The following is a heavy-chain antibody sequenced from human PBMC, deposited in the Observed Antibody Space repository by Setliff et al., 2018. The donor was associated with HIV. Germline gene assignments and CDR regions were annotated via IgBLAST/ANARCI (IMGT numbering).Heavy chain of an antibody. CDR1: EFTLSGYS. CDR3: ARVANSRGYSYDFDS. D-gene: IGHD5-18*01. Sequence: LRLSCAASEFTLSGYSMSWVRQVPGKGLEWVSAIDPSGSRIFYSDSVKGRFTISRDNAKNSLYLQMNSLRAEDTAVYYCARVANSRGYSYDFDSWGQGTLVTVSS. V-gene: IGHV3-21*04. CDR2: IDPSGSRI. J-gene: IGHJ4*02.